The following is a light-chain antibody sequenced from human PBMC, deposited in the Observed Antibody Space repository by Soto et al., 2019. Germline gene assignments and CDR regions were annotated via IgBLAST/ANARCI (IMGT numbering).Light chain of an antibody. J-gene: IGKJ5*01. CDR3: QQYKNWPSIT. V-gene: IGKV3-15*01. CDR2: GAS. CDR1: QSVNNN. Sequence: IVLTQSPSTLSLSPGERATLSCRASQSVNNNLAWYQKKPGQAPRLLIFGASTRATGIPARFSGSGSGTEFTLTISSLQSEDFAVYYCQQYKNWPSITFGQGTRLEIK.